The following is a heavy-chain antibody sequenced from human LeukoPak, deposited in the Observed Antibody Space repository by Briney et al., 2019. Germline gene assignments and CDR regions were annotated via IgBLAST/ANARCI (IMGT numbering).Heavy chain of an antibody. CDR1: GGSISSGYYF. D-gene: IGHD3-22*01. J-gene: IGHJ4*02. V-gene: IGHV4-39*01. Sequence: SETLSLTCTVSGGSISSGYYFWGWIRQPPGKGLEWIGNIYYSGNIHYNPSLKSRVTISVDTSKNQFSLNLSSVTAADTAVYYCARSYYDSSGPPGYWGQGTLVTVSS. CDR3: ARSYYDSSGPPGY. CDR2: IYYSGNI.